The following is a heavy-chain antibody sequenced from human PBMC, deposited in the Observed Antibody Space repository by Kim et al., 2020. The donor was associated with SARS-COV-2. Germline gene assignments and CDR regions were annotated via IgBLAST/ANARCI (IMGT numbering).Heavy chain of an antibody. CDR2: VCGSGSGT. V-gene: IGHV3-23*01. CDR3: AKHLHVTSEPLYWFFEL. Sequence: GGSLRLSCAASGFTFRNSAMSWVRQAPGKGLEWVSAVCGSGSGTYYADSVKGRLTISRDNSKNILYLQMNNLRAEDTAVYYCAKHLHVTSEPLYWFFELWDRGTLVAVS. J-gene: IGHJ2*01. CDR1: GFTFRNSA. D-gene: IGHD2-2*01.